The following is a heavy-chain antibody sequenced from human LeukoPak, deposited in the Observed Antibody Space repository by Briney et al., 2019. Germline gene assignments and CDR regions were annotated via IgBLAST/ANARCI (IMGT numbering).Heavy chain of an antibody. D-gene: IGHD3-3*01. J-gene: IGHJ4*02. CDR3: ARGVVYPAWSGPHWSDY. CDR2: IKQDASQE. Sequence: GGSLRLSCAASGFTFSSYWMSWVRQAPGKGPEWVAHIKQDASQEYHVDSVKGRFTISRDNAKNSLYLQMNSLRAEDTAVYYCARGVVYPAWSGPHWSDYWGQGALVAVSS. V-gene: IGHV3-7*01. CDR1: GFTFSSYW.